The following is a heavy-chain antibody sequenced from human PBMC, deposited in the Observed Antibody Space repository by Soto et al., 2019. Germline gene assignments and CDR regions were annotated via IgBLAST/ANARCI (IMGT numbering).Heavy chain of an antibody. Sequence: PGRSLRLSCAASGFTFSSYWMHWVRQAPGKGLVWVSRINSDGSSTSYADCVKGRFTISRDNAKNTLYLQMNSLRAEDTAVYYCAREVGTQSNWFDPWGQGTLATVSS. CDR2: INSDGSST. V-gene: IGHV3-74*01. J-gene: IGHJ5*02. CDR3: AREVGTQSNWFDP. CDR1: GFTFSSYW. D-gene: IGHD1-26*01.